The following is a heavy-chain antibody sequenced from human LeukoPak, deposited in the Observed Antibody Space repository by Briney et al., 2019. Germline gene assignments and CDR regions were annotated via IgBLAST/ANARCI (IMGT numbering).Heavy chain of an antibody. J-gene: IGHJ4*02. CDR2: INHSGST. CDR3: ARLGDYGDYTLDY. CDR1: GGSFSGYY. D-gene: IGHD4-17*01. Sequence: SETLSLTCAVYGGSFSGYYWSWIRQPPGKGLEWIGEINHSGSTNYNPSLKSRVTISVDTSKNQFSLKLSSVTAADTAVYYCARLGDYGDYTLDYWGQGTLVTVSS. V-gene: IGHV4-34*01.